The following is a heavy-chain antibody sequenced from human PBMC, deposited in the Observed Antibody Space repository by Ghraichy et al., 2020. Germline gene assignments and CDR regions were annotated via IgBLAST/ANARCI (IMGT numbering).Heavy chain of an antibody. V-gene: IGHV4-59*08. CDR2: IYYSGST. J-gene: IGHJ4*02. CDR3: ARTYYDFWSGYFLFDY. CDR1: DGSISSYY. Sequence: SETLSLTCTVSDGSISSYYWSWIRQPPGKGLEWIGYIYYSGSTNYNPSLKSRVTISVDTSKNQFSLKLSSVTAADTAVYYCARTYYDFWSGYFLFDYWGQGTLVTVSS. D-gene: IGHD3-3*01.